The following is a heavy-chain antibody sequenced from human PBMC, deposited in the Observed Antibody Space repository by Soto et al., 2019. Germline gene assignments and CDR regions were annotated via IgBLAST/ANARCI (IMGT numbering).Heavy chain of an antibody. CDR3: TTSQFIMYWYPGWDFDS. CDR1: GFTFNNAY. D-gene: IGHD2-8*02. Sequence: EVQLVESGGGLVRPGGSLRLSCAASGFTFNNAYMNWVRQAPGKGLEWVGRIKSKTDGGTTDYAAPLKGRFTISRDDSGTTLYLQMTSLETEDTAVYFCTTSQFIMYWYPGWDFDSWCQGTLVTVSS. J-gene: IGHJ4*02. CDR2: IKSKTDGGTT. V-gene: IGHV3-15*07.